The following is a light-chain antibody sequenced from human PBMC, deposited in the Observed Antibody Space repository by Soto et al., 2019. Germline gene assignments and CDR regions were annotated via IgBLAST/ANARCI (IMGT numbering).Light chain of an antibody. CDR3: QTYNSAPLT. CDR2: AAS. CDR1: QGISNS. Sequence: DIQMTQSPSSLSASVGDRVTITCRASQGISNSLAWYQQKPGKVPRLLIHAASTLQSGVPSRFSGSGSVTDFSLTISSLQPEEGATYDCQTYNSAPLTFGGGTKLESK. V-gene: IGKV1-27*01. J-gene: IGKJ4*01.